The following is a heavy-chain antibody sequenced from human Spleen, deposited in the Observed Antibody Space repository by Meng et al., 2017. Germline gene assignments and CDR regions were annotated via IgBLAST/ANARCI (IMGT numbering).Heavy chain of an antibody. CDR3: ATDGWSSGWPIDY. D-gene: IGHD6-19*01. V-gene: IGHV1-8*03. CDR2: MNPNSGNT. Sequence: ASVKVSCKASGYTFTSYDINWVRQATGQGLEWMGWMNPNSGNTGYAQKFQGRLTITRDTSASTAYMELSSLRSEDTTVYYCATDGWSSGWPIDYWGQGTLVTVSS. CDR1: GYTFTSYD. J-gene: IGHJ4*02.